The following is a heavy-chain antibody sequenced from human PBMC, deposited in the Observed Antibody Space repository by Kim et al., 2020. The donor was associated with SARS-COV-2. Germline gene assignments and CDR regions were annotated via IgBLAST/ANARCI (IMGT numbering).Heavy chain of an antibody. J-gene: IGHJ4*02. Sequence: GGSLRLSCAASGFTFKNYAMTWVRQAPGKGLEWVSTVTSGTAATHYADSVKGRFTISRDDSRNTLYLQMNSLRVEDTAVYYCANPRVRCWGPGTQVTVSS. CDR3: ANPRVRC. CDR2: VTSGTAAT. CDR1: GFTFKNYA. V-gene: IGHV3-23*01.